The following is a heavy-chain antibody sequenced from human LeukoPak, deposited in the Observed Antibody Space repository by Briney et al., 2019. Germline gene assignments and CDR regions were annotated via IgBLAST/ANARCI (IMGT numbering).Heavy chain of an antibody. CDR2: IIPIFGTA. D-gene: IGHD3-10*01. CDR1: GGTFSSYA. Sequence: GASVKVSCKASGGTFSSYAISWVRQPPGQGLEWMGGIIPIFGTANYAQKFQGRVTITTDESTSTAYMELSSLRSEDTAVYYCARGGVLWFGEFPYYFDYWGQGTLVTVSS. J-gene: IGHJ4*02. V-gene: IGHV1-69*05. CDR3: ARGGVLWFGEFPYYFDY.